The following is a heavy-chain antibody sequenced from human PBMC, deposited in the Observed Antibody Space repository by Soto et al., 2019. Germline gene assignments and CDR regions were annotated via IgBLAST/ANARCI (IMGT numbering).Heavy chain of an antibody. Sequence: QFQLVQSGAEGKKPGSSVKVSCKASGGTFSTYPISWVRQAPGQGLEWMGGIIPIFGTVNYAQKFQGRVTITADESTSTAYMELSSLRSEDTAVYYCARGNHRWLQLWYFDLWGRGTLVTVSS. D-gene: IGHD5-12*01. CDR1: GGTFSTYP. CDR2: IIPIFGTV. V-gene: IGHV1-69*12. J-gene: IGHJ2*01. CDR3: ARGNHRWLQLWYFDL.